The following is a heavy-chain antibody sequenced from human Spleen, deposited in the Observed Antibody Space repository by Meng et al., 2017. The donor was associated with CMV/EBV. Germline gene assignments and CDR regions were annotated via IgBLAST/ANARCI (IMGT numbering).Heavy chain of an antibody. CDR3: ARVYYDILSDYGMDV. CDR1: GGSISGYY. D-gene: IGHD3-9*01. V-gene: IGHV4-59*01. Sequence: ESLKISCTVSGGSISGYYWSWIRQSPGKGLEWIGYIYYTGRTNYNPSLKSRVTISVDTSKNQFSLKLSSVTAADTAVYYCARVYYDILSDYGMDVWGQGTTVTVSS. J-gene: IGHJ6*02. CDR2: IYYTGRT.